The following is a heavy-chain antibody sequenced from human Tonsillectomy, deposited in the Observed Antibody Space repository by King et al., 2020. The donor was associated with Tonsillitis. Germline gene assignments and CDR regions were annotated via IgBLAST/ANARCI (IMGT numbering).Heavy chain of an antibody. Sequence: VQLVESGGGVVQPGRSLRLSCAASGFTFSSYGMHWVRQAPGKGLEWVAVISYDGSNKYYADSVKGRFTISRDNSKNTLYLQMNSLRAEDTAVYYCARDLYCSITSCYHDAFDIWGQGKMVTVAS. V-gene: IGHV3-33*05. CDR2: ISYDGSNK. CDR1: GFTFSSYG. D-gene: IGHD2-2*01. CDR3: ARDLYCSITSCYHDAFDI. J-gene: IGHJ3*02.